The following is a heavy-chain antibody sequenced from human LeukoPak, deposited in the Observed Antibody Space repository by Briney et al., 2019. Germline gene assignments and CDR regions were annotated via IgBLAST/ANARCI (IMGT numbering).Heavy chain of an antibody. V-gene: IGHV3-30*04. CDR3: ARGAAHDY. CDR2: ISYDGSNK. Sequence: PGRSLRLSCAASGFTFSSYAMHWVRQAPGKGLERGAVISYDGSNKYYADSVKGRFTISRDNSKNTLYLQMNSLRAEDTAVYYCARGAAHDYWGQGTLVTVSS. CDR1: GFTFSSYA. D-gene: IGHD6-25*01. J-gene: IGHJ4*02.